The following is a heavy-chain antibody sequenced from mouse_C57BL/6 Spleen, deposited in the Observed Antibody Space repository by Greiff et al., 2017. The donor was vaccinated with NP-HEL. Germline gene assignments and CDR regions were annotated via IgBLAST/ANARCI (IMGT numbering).Heavy chain of an antibody. J-gene: IGHJ1*03. D-gene: IGHD1-1*01. CDR3: TTTTVVATDWYFDV. Sequence: VQLQQSGAELVRPGASVKLSCTASGFNIKDYYMHWVKQRPEQGLEWIGRIDPEDGDTEYDPKFQGKATMTADTSSNTAYLQLSSLTSEDTAVYYCTTTTVVATDWYFDVWGTGTTVTVSS. CDR1: GFNIKDYY. V-gene: IGHV14-1*01. CDR2: IDPEDGDT.